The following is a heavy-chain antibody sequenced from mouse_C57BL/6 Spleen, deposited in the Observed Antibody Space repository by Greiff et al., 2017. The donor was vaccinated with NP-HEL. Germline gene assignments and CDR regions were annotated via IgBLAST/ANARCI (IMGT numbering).Heavy chain of an antibody. J-gene: IGHJ4*01. CDR2: IHPNSGST. D-gene: IGHD1-1*01. V-gene: IGHV1-64*01. Sequence: QVQLQQPGAELVKPGASVKLSCKASGYTFTSYWMHWVKQRPGQGLEWIGMIHPNSGSTNYNEKFKSKATLTVDKSSSTAYMQLSSLTSEDSAVYYCARVITTVVEGYAMDYWGQGTSVTVSS. CDR3: ARVITTVVEGYAMDY. CDR1: GYTFTSYW.